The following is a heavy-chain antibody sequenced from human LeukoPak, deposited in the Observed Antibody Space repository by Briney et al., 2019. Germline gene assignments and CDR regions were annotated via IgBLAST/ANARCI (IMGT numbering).Heavy chain of an antibody. V-gene: IGHV4-30-4*08. CDR2: IYYSGST. J-gene: IGHJ4*02. CDR3: ARGYLDIVVVPAAH. D-gene: IGHD2-2*01. CDR1: GGSISSGGYY. Sequence: SETLSLTCTVFGGSISSGGYYWSWIRQHPGKGLEWIGYIYYSGSTNYNPSLKSRVTISVDTSKNQLSLKLSSVTAADTAVYYCARGYLDIVVVPAAHWGQGTLVTVSS.